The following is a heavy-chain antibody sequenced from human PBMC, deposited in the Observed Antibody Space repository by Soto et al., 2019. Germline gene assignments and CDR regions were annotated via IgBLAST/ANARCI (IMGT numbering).Heavy chain of an antibody. CDR1: GFTFSSYW. J-gene: IGHJ6*03. Sequence: GSLRLSCAASGFTFSSYWMSWVRQAPGKGLEWVANIKQDGSEKYYVDSVKGRFTISRDNAKNSVYLQMNSLRAEDTAVYYCARAPQDITIFGVVEYYYYMDVWGKGTTVTVSS. CDR3: ARAPQDITIFGVVEYYYYMDV. CDR2: IKQDGSEK. D-gene: IGHD3-3*01. V-gene: IGHV3-7*01.